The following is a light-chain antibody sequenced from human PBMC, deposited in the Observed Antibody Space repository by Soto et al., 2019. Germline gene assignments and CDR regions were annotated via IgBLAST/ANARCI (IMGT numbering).Light chain of an antibody. CDR3: QLFGNYPLP. J-gene: IGKJ4*01. CDR1: QTVSGSY. Sequence: LVLTQSPGTLSLSPGDRGTLSCRASQTVSGSYVAWYQQKPGQAPRLLIYGASTRASGIPARFSCSGSGTDFTLTISRLEPEDLAVYYCQLFGNYPLPFGGGAKVDIK. V-gene: IGKV3-20*01. CDR2: GAS.